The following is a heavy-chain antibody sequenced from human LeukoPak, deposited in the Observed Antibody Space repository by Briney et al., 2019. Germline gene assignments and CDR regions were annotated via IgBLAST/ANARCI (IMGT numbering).Heavy chain of an antibody. CDR3: ARGRRVAGIHYYYGMDV. CDR2: ISAYNGNT. V-gene: IGHV1-18*01. D-gene: IGHD6-19*01. CDR1: GYTFTSYG. J-gene: IGHJ6*02. Sequence: ASVKVSCKASGYTFTSYGISWVRQAPGQGLEWMGWISAYNGNTNYAQKLQGRVTMTTDTSTSTAYMELRSLRSDDTAVYYCARGRRVAGIHYYYGMDVWGQGTTVTVSS.